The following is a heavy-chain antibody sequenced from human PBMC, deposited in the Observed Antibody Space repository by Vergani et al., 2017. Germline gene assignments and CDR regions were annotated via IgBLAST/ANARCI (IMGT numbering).Heavy chain of an antibody. D-gene: IGHD6-13*01. J-gene: IGHJ5*02. Sequence: QVQLVQSGAEVKKPGASVKVSCKASGYTFTSYGISWVRQAPGQGLEWMGWISAYNGNTNYAQKLQGRVTMTTDTSTSRAYMELRSLRFDDTAVYYWRGGGGGLLAAAGTGNWFDPWGQGTLVTVSS. V-gene: IGHV1-18*01. CDR1: GYTFTSYG. CDR2: ISAYNGNT. CDR3: RGGGGGLLAAAGTGNWFDP.